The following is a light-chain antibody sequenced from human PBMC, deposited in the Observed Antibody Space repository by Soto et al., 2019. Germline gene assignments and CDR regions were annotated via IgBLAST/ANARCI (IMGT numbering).Light chain of an antibody. CDR2: DAS. CDR1: QSVSSSY. V-gene: IGKV3-20*01. J-gene: IGKJ5*01. CDR3: EQYGSSLSIT. Sequence: IVLTQSPGTLSLSPGERVTLSCRASQSVSSSYLAWYQQNPGQAPRLLIYDASNRATGIPARFSGSGSGTEFTLTISRLEPEDFAVYYCEQYGSSLSITFGQGTRLE.